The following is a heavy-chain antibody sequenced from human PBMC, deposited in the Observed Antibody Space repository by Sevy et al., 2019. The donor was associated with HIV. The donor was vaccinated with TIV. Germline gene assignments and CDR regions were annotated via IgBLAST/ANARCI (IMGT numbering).Heavy chain of an antibody. D-gene: IGHD1-26*01. CDR2: IIWNSGSI. CDR1: GFTFDDYA. CDR3: AKEMGGSYFAFDI. Sequence: GGSLRLSCAASGFTFDDYAMHWVRQAPGKGLEWVSGIIWNSGSIGYADSVKGRFTISRDNAKYSLYLQMNILRAEDTALYYCAKEMGGSYFAFDIWGQGTMVTVSS. V-gene: IGHV3-9*01. J-gene: IGHJ3*02.